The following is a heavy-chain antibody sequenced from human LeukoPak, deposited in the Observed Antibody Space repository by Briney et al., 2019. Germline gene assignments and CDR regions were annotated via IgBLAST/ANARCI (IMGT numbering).Heavy chain of an antibody. CDR3: ARDGAGIAVAYLFDY. J-gene: IGHJ4*02. CDR1: GYTFTCYY. V-gene: IGHV1-2*02. CDR2: INPSSGGT. Sequence: ASVKVSCKASGYTFTCYYMHWVRQAPGQGLEWMGWINPSSGGTNYAQKFHGRLTMTRDTPISTAYIELSRLRSDDTAVYYCARDGAGIAVAYLFDYWGQGTLVTVSS. D-gene: IGHD6-19*01.